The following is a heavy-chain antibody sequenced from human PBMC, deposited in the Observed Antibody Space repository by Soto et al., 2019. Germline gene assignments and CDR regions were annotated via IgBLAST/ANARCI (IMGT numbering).Heavy chain of an antibody. CDR3: ARDRSGSYSNDY. V-gene: IGHV1-69*04. Sequence: KGFCKAIGSTFNRYTISWVQQATGQGLDWKGRLIPIHGIANYAQKFQGRVTITADKSTSTAYMELSSLRSEDTAVYYCARDRSGSYSNDYWGQGTLVTVSS. J-gene: IGHJ4*02. CDR1: GSTFNRYT. D-gene: IGHD1-26*01. CDR2: LIPIHGIA.